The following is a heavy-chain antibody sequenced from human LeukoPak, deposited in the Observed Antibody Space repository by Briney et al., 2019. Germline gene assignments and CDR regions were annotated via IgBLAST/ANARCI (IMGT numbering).Heavy chain of an antibody. CDR2: INHSGST. CDR3: AHISPGYSSSWNPFDY. Sequence: SETLSLTCAVYGGSFSGYYWSWIRQPPGKGLEWIGEINHSGSTNYNPSLKSRVTISVDTSKNQFSLKLSSVTAADTAVYYCAHISPGYSSSWNPFDYWGQGTLVTVSS. D-gene: IGHD6-13*01. CDR1: GGSFSGYY. V-gene: IGHV4-34*01. J-gene: IGHJ4*02.